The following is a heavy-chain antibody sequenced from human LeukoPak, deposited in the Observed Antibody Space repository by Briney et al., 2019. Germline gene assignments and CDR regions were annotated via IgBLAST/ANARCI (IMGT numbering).Heavy chain of an antibody. CDR3: ARELYNYYYYYMDV. CDR1: GYTFTSYD. J-gene: IGHJ6*03. CDR2: MNPNSGNT. D-gene: IGHD2-2*02. V-gene: IGHV1-8*03. Sequence: ASVKVSCKASGYTFTSYDINWVRQATGQGLEWMGWMNPNSGNTGYAQKFQGRVTITRNTSISTAYMELSSLRSEDTAVYYCARELYNYYYYYMDVWGKGTTVTVSS.